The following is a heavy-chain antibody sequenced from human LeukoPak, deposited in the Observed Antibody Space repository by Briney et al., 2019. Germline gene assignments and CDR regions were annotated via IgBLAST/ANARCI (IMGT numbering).Heavy chain of an antibody. CDR1: GFTFSDAW. Sequence: GGSLRLSCAASGFTFSDAWMSWVRQAPGKGLEWVGRIKSNPAGGTTDYAAPVKGRFTISRDDSKNTLYLQMNSLITEDTAVYFCATEYYGSFNYWGQGTLVTASS. D-gene: IGHD1-26*01. J-gene: IGHJ4*02. CDR3: ATEYYGSFNY. CDR2: IKSNPAGGTT. V-gene: IGHV3-15*01.